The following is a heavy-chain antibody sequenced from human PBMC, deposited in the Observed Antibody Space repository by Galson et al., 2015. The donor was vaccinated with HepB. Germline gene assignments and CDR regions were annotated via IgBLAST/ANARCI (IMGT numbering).Heavy chain of an antibody. V-gene: IGHV3-66*01. D-gene: IGHD3-10*01. Sequence: SLRLSCAASGFTVSSNYMSWVRQAPGKGLEWVSVIYSGGSTYYADSVKGRFTISRDNSKNTLYLQMNSLRAEDTAVYYCARGPRIKLWFGGFDYWGQGTLVTVSS. CDR1: GFTVSSNY. J-gene: IGHJ4*02. CDR2: IYSGGST. CDR3: ARGPRIKLWFGGFDY.